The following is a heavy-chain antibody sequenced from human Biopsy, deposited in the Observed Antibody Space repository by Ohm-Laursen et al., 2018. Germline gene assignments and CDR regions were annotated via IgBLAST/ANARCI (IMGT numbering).Heavy chain of an antibody. CDR3: ARGSDSDY. Sequence: SLRLSCAASGFSFSDYHMRWIRQAPGRGLEWVSYISGGGTIYYGDSMKGRVTISRDNAKNSLYLQMHSLRAEDTAVYYCARGSDSDYWGQGTLVTVSS. V-gene: IGHV3-11*04. J-gene: IGHJ4*02. CDR1: GFSFSDYH. CDR2: ISGGGTI.